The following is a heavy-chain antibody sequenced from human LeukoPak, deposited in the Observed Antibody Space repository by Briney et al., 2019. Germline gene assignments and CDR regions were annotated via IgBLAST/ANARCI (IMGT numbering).Heavy chain of an antibody. Sequence: GGSLRLSCAASGFTFSTYGMHWVRQAPGKGLEWVAVISYDGSNKYYVDSVKGRFTISRDNSKNILYLQMNSLRAEDTAVYYCAREFLERDYDSSGYYGDAFDIWGQGTMVTVSS. V-gene: IGHV3-30*03. CDR2: ISYDGSNK. CDR1: GFTFSTYG. CDR3: AREFLERDYDSSGYYGDAFDI. D-gene: IGHD3-22*01. J-gene: IGHJ3*02.